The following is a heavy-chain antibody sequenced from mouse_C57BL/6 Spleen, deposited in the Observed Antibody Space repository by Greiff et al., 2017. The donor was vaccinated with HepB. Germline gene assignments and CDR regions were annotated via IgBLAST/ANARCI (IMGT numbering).Heavy chain of an antibody. J-gene: IGHJ4*01. CDR3: ARGGIYYGYDGVYYYAMDY. V-gene: IGHV1-18*01. CDR1: GYTFTDYN. Sequence: VQLQQSGPELVKPGASVKIPCKASGYTFTDYNMDWVKQSHGKSLEWIGDINPNNGGTIYNQKFKGKATLTVDKSSSTAYMEHRSLTSEDTAVYYCARGGIYYGYDGVYYYAMDYWGQGTSVTVSS. CDR2: INPNNGGT. D-gene: IGHD2-2*01.